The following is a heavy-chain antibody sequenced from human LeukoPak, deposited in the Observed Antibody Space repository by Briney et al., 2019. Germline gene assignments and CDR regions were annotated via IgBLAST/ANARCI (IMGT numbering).Heavy chain of an antibody. CDR3: AREFEGSASGAGY. CDR1: GFTFSRYS. D-gene: IGHD3-16*01. CDR2: MSVSSGLI. J-gene: IGHJ4*02. V-gene: IGHV3-21*01. Sequence: PGGSLRLSCAASGFTFSRYSMNWVRQAQGKGLEWVSSMSVSSGLIYYADSVKGRFTVSRDNAKNSLYLQMNSLRADDTAVYYCAREFEGSASGAGYWGRGTLVTVSS.